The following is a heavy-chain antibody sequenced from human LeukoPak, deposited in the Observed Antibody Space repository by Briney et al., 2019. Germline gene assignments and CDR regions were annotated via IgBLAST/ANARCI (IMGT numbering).Heavy chain of an antibody. Sequence: GGSLRLSCAASGFTFSSSWIHGVRQAPGKGLVWVSRINKDGSVIDYAESVKGRFSISRDNAKNTLYLQMNSLSVEDTAIYYCVRVRGRAPVCYLDLSGQRALVTVSS. CDR3: VRVRGRAPVCYLDL. V-gene: IGHV3-74*01. CDR2: INKDGSVI. D-gene: IGHD1-26*01. CDR1: GFTFSSSW. J-gene: IGHJ4*02.